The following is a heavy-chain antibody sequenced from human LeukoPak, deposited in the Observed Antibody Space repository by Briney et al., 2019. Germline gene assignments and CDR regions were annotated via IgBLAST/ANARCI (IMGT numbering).Heavy chain of an antibody. J-gene: IGHJ5*02. Sequence: GGSLRLSCAASGLTFSSYAMHWVRRAPGKGLEYVSAISSNGGSTYYANSVKGRFTISRDNSKNTLYLQMGSLRAEDMAVYYCARGGYSVSAFDPWGQGTLVTVSS. CDR1: GLTFSSYA. CDR2: ISSNGGST. V-gene: IGHV3-64*01. CDR3: ARGGYSVSAFDP. D-gene: IGHD5-18*01.